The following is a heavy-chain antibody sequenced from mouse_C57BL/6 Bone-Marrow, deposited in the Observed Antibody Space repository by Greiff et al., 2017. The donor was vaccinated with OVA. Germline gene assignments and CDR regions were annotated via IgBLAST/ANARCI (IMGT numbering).Heavy chain of an antibody. D-gene: IGHD1-1*01. CDR1: GFTFSSYA. CDR3: AREELLRWDYFDY. J-gene: IGHJ2*01. CDR2: ISDGGSYT. V-gene: IGHV5-4*01. Sequence: EVKLMESGGGLVKPGGSLKLSCAASGFTFSSYAMSWVRQTPEKRLEWVATISDGGSYTYYPDNVKGRFTISRDNAKNNLYLQMSHLKSEDTAMYYCAREELLRWDYFDYWGQGTTLTVSS.